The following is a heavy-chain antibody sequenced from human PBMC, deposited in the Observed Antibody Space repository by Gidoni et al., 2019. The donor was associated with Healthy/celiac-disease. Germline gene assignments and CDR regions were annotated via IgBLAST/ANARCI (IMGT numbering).Heavy chain of an antibody. D-gene: IGHD1-26*01. CDR3: ARDLRGSSDSGNWFDP. J-gene: IGHJ5*02. V-gene: IGHV4-61*01. CDR1: GGHVSSGSYY. Sequence: QVQLQESGPGLVKPSATLSLTCTVSGGHVSSGSYYWSWIRQPPGKGLEWIGYIYYSGSTNYNPSLKSRVTISVDTSKNQFSLKLSSVTAADTAVYYCARDLRGSSDSGNWFDPWGQGTLVTVSS. CDR2: IYYSGST.